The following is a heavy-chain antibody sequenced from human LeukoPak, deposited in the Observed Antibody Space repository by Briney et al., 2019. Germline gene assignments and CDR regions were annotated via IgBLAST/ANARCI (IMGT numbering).Heavy chain of an antibody. D-gene: IGHD4-17*01. CDR3: TKNDVGDYGT. V-gene: IGHV4-39*01. CDR2: VFRTGTP. CDR1: GASISRSTYY. J-gene: IGHJ5*02. Sequence: SETLSLTCSVSGASISRSTYYWGWIRQPPGKGLEWIGSVFRTGTPYYNPSLRSRVTVSVDTSKNQFSLKLSSVTATDTAVYYCTKNDVGDYGTWGQGTLVIVSS.